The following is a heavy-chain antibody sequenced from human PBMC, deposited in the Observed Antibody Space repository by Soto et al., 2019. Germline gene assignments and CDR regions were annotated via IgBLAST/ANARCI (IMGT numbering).Heavy chain of an antibody. D-gene: IGHD3-10*01. CDR2: KAYSGYF. J-gene: IGHJ6*02. Sequence: QVQLQESGPGLVKPSETLSLTCTISGGPFSNYYCSWFRQTPGQGLEWIGDKAYSGYFSYNPSLRSRVTISLDTSKNQFSLDLSSVTAADTALYYCARQGFGPLHGLVDVWGQGTTVIVSS. V-gene: IGHV4-59*08. CDR1: GGPFSNYY. CDR3: ARQGFGPLHGLVDV.